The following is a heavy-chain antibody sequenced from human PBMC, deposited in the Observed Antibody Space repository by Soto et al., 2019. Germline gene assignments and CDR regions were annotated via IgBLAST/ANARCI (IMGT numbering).Heavy chain of an antibody. Sequence: QVQLVQSGDEVRKPGSSVKVSCKASGYIFVNYGIAWVRQAPGQGLEWMGWISPYSGNTHYASKVQGRLTMTTDTFSSTGHKDPGSLTSDDTAVYYCAMVDNYVTPTPQDVWGQGTTVTVSS. CDR2: ISPYSGNT. J-gene: IGHJ6*02. V-gene: IGHV1-18*01. CDR3: AMVDNYVTPTPQDV. CDR1: GYIFVNYG. D-gene: IGHD3-16*01.